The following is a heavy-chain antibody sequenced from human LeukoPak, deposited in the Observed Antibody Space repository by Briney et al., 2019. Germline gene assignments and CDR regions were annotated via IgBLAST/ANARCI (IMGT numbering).Heavy chain of an antibody. CDR1: GGSISSGGYS. CDR2: IYYSGST. CDR3: AGSIMITFGGVTLDY. D-gene: IGHD3-16*01. J-gene: IGHJ4*02. V-gene: IGHV4-30-4*07. Sequence: SETLSLTCAVSGGSISSGGYSWSWIRKPPGKGLEWIGYIYYSGSTYYNPSLKSRVTISVDTSKNQLSLKLSSVTAADTAVYYCAGSIMITFGGVTLDYWGQGTLVTVSS.